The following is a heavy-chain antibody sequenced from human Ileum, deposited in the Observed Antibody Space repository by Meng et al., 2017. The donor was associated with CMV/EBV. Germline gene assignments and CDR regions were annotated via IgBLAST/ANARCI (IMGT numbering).Heavy chain of an antibody. V-gene: IGHV3-48*03. CDR1: GFPFSSYE. CDR2: ITKSGNTI. D-gene: IGHD4-23*01. J-gene: IGHJ4*02. CDR3: AKLMLGGNYLSFDY. Sequence: GESLKISCAASGFPFSSYEMNWARQAPGKGLEWVSYITKSGNTIYYADSVKGRFTISRDNAKNSLYLQMNSLRAEDTAIYYCAKLMLGGNYLSFDYWGQGALVTVSS.